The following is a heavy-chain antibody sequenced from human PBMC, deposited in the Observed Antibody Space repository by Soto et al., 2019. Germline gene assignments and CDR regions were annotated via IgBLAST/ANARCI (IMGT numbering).Heavy chain of an antibody. Sequence: ASVKVSCKASGGTFSSYAISWVRQAPGQGLEWMGGIIPIFGTANYAQKFQGRVTITADESTSTAYMELSSLRSEDTAVYYCARASYYYDSSGYYPDWGQGTTVTVSS. CDR2: IIPIFGTA. D-gene: IGHD3-22*01. CDR1: GGTFSSYA. CDR3: ARASYYYDSSGYYPD. J-gene: IGHJ6*02. V-gene: IGHV1-69*13.